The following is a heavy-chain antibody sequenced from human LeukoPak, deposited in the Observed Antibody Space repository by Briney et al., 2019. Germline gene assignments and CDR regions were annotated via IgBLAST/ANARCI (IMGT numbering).Heavy chain of an antibody. V-gene: IGHV4-34*01. CDR1: GGSFSGYY. CDR2: ISHSGST. J-gene: IGHJ5*02. CDR3: ARGRRYYYGSGSYYWFDP. Sequence: SETLSLTCAVYGGSFSGYYWSWIRQPPGKGLEWIGEISHSGSTNYNPSLKSRVTISVDTSKNQFSLKLSSVTAADTAVYYCARGRRYYYGSGSYYWFDPWGQGTLVTVSS. D-gene: IGHD3-10*01.